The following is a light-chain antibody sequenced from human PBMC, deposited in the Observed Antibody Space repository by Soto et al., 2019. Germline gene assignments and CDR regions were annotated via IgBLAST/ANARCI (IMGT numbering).Light chain of an antibody. CDR2: GAS. CDR3: LQYSGSSYT. J-gene: IGKJ2*01. Sequence: EIVMTQSPATLSVSPGERATLSCRASQSVSSDLAWYHQKPGQAPRLLIYGASTRATGIPARFSGSGSGTEFTLTINSLQSEDFATYYCLQYSGSSYTFGQGTRVEIK. V-gene: IGKV3-15*01. CDR1: QSVSSD.